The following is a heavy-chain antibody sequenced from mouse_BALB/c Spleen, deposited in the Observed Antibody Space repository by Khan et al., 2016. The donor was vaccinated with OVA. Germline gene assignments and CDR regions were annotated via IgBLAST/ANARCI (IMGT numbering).Heavy chain of an antibody. D-gene: IGHD1-1*01. J-gene: IGHJ4*01. CDR3: ARKNYYGYAMDY. CDR2: ISYSGST. CDR1: GYSITSGYA. V-gene: IGHV3-2*02. Sequence: EVELVESGPGLVKPSQSPSLTCTVTGYSITSGYAWNWIRQFPGNKLEWMGYISYSGSTSYNPSLRSRISITRDTSKNQFFLQLNSVTTEDTATYYCARKNYYGYAMDYWGQGTSVTVSS.